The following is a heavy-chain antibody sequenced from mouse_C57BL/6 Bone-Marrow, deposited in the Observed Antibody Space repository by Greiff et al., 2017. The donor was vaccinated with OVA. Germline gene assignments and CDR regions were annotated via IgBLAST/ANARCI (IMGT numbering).Heavy chain of an antibody. V-gene: IGHV1-7*01. CDR1: GYTFTSYW. CDR2: INPSSGYT. J-gene: IGHJ4*01. D-gene: IGHD1-1*01. Sequence: QVQLQQSGAELAKPGASVKLSCKASGYTFTSYWMHWVKQRPGQGLEWIGYINPSSGYTKYNQKFKDKATLTADKSSSTACMQLSSLTYEDSAVYYCARPLIYYYGSSYGGYAMDYWGQGTSVTVSS. CDR3: ARPLIYYYGSSYGGYAMDY.